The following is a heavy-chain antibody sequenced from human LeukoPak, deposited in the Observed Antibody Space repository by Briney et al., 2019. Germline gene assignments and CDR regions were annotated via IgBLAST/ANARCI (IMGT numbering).Heavy chain of an antibody. J-gene: IGHJ6*03. V-gene: IGHV4-31*03. Sequence: SETLSLTCTVSGGSISSGGYYWSWIRQHPGKGLEWIGYIYYSGSTYYNPSLKSRVTISVDTSKNQFSLKLSSVTAADPAVYYCARVRVFRFSLAVWGNGPTVPVSS. CDR2: IYYSGST. CDR1: GGSISSGGYY. CDR3: ARVRVFRFSLAV. D-gene: IGHD3-3*01.